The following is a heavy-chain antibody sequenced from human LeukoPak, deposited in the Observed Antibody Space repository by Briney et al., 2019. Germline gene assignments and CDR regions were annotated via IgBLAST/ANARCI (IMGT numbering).Heavy chain of an antibody. CDR3: ASGTPGASGRYRAFDY. J-gene: IGHJ4*02. Sequence: PGGSLRLSCASSGFSVRTKYMTWVRQAPGKGLEWVSVIYSGGTTYYADSVKGRFTISRDNSKNTLFLQMNSLRPDDTAAYYCASGTPGASGRYRAFDYWGQGTPVTVSS. CDR2: IYSGGTT. V-gene: IGHV3-66*02. CDR1: GFSVRTKY. D-gene: IGHD1-26*01.